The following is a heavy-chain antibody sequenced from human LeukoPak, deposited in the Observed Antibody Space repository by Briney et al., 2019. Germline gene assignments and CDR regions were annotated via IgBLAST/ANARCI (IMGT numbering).Heavy chain of an antibody. D-gene: IGHD6-13*01. J-gene: IGHJ4*02. CDR1: GGSISSGGYS. CDR3: ARVLGGVGWGQQLVSRIDY. Sequence: SETLSLTCTVSGGSISSGGYSWSWMRQPPGKGLEWIGYISYSGNTNYSPSLKSRVTMSLDTSWNQFSLKLSSVTAADTAVYYCARVLGGVGWGQQLVSRIDYWGQGTLVTVSS. V-gene: IGHV4-61*08. CDR2: ISYSGNT.